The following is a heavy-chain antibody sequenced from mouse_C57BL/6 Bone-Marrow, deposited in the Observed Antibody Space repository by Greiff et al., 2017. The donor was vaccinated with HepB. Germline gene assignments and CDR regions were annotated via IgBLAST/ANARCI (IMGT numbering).Heavy chain of an antibody. D-gene: IGHD2-1*01. CDR3: TTVYYGNYFYWYFDV. CDR1: GFNIKDDY. V-gene: IGHV14-4*01. CDR2: IDPENGDT. J-gene: IGHJ1*03. Sequence: VQLQQSGAELVRPGASVKLSCTASGFNIKDDYMHWVKQRPEQGLEWIGWIDPENGDTEYASKFQGKATITADTSSNTAYLQLSSLTSEDTAVYYCTTVYYGNYFYWYFDVWGTGTTVTVSS.